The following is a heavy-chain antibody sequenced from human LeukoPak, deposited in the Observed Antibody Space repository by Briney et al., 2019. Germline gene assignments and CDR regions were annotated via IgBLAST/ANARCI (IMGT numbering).Heavy chain of an antibody. V-gene: IGHV1-69*13. CDR3: ASEERAVATY. CDR2: IIPIFGTA. D-gene: IGHD6-19*01. Sequence: SVKVSCKASRYTFSSYAISWVRQAPGQGLEWMGGIIPIFGTANYAQKFQGRVTITADESTSTAHMELSSLRSEDTAVYYCASEERAVATYWGQGTLVTVSS. CDR1: RYTFSSYA. J-gene: IGHJ4*02.